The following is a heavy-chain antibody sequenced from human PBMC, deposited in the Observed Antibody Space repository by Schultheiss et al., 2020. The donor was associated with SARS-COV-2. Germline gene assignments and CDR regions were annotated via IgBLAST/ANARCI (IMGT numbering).Heavy chain of an antibody. D-gene: IGHD2-15*01. V-gene: IGHV3-13*01. Sequence: GGSLRLSCAASGFTFSSYDMHWVRQATGKGLEWVSAIGTAGDTYYPGSVKGRFTISRENAKNSLYLQMNSLRAGDTAVYYCARQMLSCGGGTCYFDYWGQGTLVTVSS. CDR3: ARQMLSCGGGTCYFDY. J-gene: IGHJ4*02. CDR2: IGTAGDT. CDR1: GFTFSSYD.